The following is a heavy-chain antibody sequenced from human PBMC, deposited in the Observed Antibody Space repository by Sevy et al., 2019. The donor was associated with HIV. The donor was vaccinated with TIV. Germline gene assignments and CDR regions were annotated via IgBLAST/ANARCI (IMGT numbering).Heavy chain of an antibody. D-gene: IGHD2-8*01. J-gene: IGHJ4*02. Sequence: GGSLRLSCAASGFTFSKYSMSWVRQPPGKGLEWVSTLSFGCGEINYADSVKGRFTISRDNSKSSVYLQMKHLRPEDTAVYYCAREGCTKPHDYWGQGTLVTVSS. CDR1: GFTFSKYS. CDR2: LSFGCGEI. CDR3: AREGCTKPHDY. V-gene: IGHV3-23*01.